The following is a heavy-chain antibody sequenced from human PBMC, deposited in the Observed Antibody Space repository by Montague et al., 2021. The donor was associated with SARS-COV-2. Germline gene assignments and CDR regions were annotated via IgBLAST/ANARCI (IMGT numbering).Heavy chain of an antibody. D-gene: IGHD2-15*01. CDR1: GGSFSGYY. CDR3: ARNPWSCAGSGGYYLDY. CDR2: INHSGST. Sequence: SETLSLTCAVYGGSFSGYYWSWIRQPPGKGLEWIGEINHSGSTNYNPSLKSRVTISVDTSKNQFSLKLSSVTAADTAVYYCARNPWSCAGSGGYYLDYWGQGTLVTVSS. J-gene: IGHJ4*02. V-gene: IGHV4-34*01.